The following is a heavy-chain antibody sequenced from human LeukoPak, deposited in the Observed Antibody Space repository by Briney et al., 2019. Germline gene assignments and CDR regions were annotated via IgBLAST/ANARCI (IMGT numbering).Heavy chain of an antibody. CDR1: GFTFSSYS. CDR3: ARDLVRGVNVQWFDP. V-gene: IGHV3-21*01. J-gene: IGHJ5*02. CDR2: ISSSSSYI. Sequence: GGSLRLSCAASGFTFSSYSMNWVRQAPGKGLEWVSSISSSSSYIYYADSVKGRFTISRDNAKNSLYPQMNSLRAEDTAVYYCARDLVRGVNVQWFDPWGQGTLVTVSS. D-gene: IGHD3-10*01.